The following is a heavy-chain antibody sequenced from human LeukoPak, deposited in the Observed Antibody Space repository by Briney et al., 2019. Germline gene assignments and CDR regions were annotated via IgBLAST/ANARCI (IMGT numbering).Heavy chain of an antibody. V-gene: IGHV4-39*07. CDR3: ASLGYSSSWYFYYYYGMDV. J-gene: IGHJ6*02. D-gene: IGHD6-13*01. CDR2: INHSGST. Sequence: SETLSLTCTVSGGSISSSSYYWGWIRQPPGKGLEWIGEINHSGSTNYNPSLKSRVTISVDTSKNQFSLKLSSVTAADTAVYYCASLGYSSSWYFYYYYGMDVWGQGTTVTVSS. CDR1: GGSISSSSYY.